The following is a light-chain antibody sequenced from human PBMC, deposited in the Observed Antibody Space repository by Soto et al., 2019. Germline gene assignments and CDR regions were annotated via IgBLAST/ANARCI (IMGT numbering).Light chain of an antibody. CDR1: QSITNY. V-gene: IGKV3-11*01. Sequence: EIVLTQSPGTLSLSPGERATLSCRASQSITNYLGWYQQKPGQAPRLLIYATSNRATGIPARFSGSGSGTDFTLTISSLEPEDFAVYYCQQRYNWPVTFGQGTRLEIK. J-gene: IGKJ5*01. CDR2: ATS. CDR3: QQRYNWPVT.